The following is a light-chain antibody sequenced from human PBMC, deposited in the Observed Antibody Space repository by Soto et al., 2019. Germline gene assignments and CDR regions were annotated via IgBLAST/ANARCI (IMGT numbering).Light chain of an antibody. V-gene: IGKV3-15*01. CDR3: QPYNYWMLT. CDR2: AAS. J-gene: IGKJ4*01. CDR1: QGIGNT. Sequence: EIMITQYLATLSVSNGEGATLSCRASQGIGNTLAWYQQKTGKTPRLLIYAASIRATGVPARFSGSRYGAELTITINSLQSEDFAVYYCQPYNYWMLTFGGGTKVDI.